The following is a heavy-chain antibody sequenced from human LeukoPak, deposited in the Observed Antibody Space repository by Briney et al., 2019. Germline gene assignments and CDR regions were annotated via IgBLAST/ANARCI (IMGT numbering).Heavy chain of an antibody. V-gene: IGHV1-69*13. Sequence: ASVKVSCKASGGTFSSYAISWVRQAPGQGLERMGGIIPIFGTANYAQKFQGRVTITADESTSTAYMELSSLRSEDTAVYYCASSEGTAMVPHYFDYWGQGTLVTVSS. D-gene: IGHD5-18*01. CDR1: GGTFSSYA. CDR3: ASSEGTAMVPHYFDY. CDR2: IIPIFGTA. J-gene: IGHJ4*02.